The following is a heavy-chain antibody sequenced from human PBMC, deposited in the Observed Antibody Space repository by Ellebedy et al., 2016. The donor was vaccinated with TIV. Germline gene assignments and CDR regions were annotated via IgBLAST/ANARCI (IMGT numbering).Heavy chain of an antibody. CDR2: ISWNSGSI. J-gene: IGHJ6*02. CDR3: AKDTYGSNYYYYGMDV. D-gene: IGHD3-10*01. V-gene: IGHV3-9*01. Sequence: GGSLRLXXAASGFTFDDYAMHWVRQAPGKGLEWVSGISWNSGSIGYADSVKGRFTISRDNAKNSLYLQMNSLRAEDTALYYCAKDTYGSNYYYYGMDVWGQGTTVTVSS. CDR1: GFTFDDYA.